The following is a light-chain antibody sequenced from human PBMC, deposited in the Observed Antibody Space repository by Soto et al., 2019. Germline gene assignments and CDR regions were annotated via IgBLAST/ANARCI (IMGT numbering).Light chain of an antibody. CDR1: QSVNRN. CDR3: QQYNNWWT. V-gene: IGKV3-15*01. J-gene: IGKJ1*01. CDR2: AAS. Sequence: EIVMTQSPATLSVSPGERATLSCRASQSVNRNLAWYQQKPGQAPRLLIYAASTRDTGIPARFSGSGSETEFTLTISRLQSEDFAVYYCQQYNNWWTFGQGTKVEI.